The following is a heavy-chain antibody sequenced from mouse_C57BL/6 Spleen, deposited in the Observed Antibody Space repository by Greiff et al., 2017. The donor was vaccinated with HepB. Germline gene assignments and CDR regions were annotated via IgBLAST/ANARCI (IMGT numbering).Heavy chain of an antibody. CDR3: VRHHDGRHAMDY. D-gene: IGHD2-3*01. CDR2: IRSKSNNYAT. V-gene: IGHV10-1*01. J-gene: IGHJ4*01. CDR1: GFSFNTYA. Sequence: EVMLVESGGGLVQPKGSLKLSCAASGFSFNTYAMNWVRQAPGKGLEWVARIRSKSNNYATYYADSVKDRFTISRDDSESMLYLQMNNLKTEDTAMYYCVRHHDGRHAMDYWGQGTSVTVSS.